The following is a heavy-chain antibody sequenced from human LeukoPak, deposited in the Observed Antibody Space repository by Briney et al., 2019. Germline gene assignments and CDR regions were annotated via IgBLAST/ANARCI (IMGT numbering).Heavy chain of an antibody. J-gene: IGHJ5*02. CDR3: ARSAAAGTGGWGDNWFDP. V-gene: IGHV1-46*01. CDR2: INPSLGST. CDR1: GDTFTSYY. Sequence: GASVKVSCKASGDTFTSYYIHWVRQAPGQGLEWMGIINPSLGSTSYAQEFQGRVTMTTGTSTSTVYMELSSLRSEDTAVYYCARSAAAGTGGWGDNWFDPWGQGTLVTVSS. D-gene: IGHD6-13*01.